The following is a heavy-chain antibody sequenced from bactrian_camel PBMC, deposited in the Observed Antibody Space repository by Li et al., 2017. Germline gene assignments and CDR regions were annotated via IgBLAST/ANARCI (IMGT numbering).Heavy chain of an antibody. J-gene: IGHJ4*01. CDR3: AGNLALIGPWNCEVVAGVND. D-gene: IGHD6*01. Sequence: HVQLVESGGGSVQAGGSLRLSCAFSGYTYSGHCMGWFRQGPGQEREGVASIKPSRNTTLYADSVKGRFTITQDNADNVYLQMDSLQPEDTAMYYCAGNLALIGPWNCEVVAGVNDWGQGTQVTVS. CDR2: IKPSRNTT. V-gene: IGHV3S1*01. CDR1: GYTYSGHC.